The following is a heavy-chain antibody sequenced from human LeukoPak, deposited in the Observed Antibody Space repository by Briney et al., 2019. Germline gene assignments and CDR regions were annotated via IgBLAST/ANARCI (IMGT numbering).Heavy chain of an antibody. D-gene: IGHD2-21*01. CDR3: ATDYSRPYDY. CDR2: FDPEDGET. V-gene: IGHV1-24*01. CDR1: GYTLTELS. J-gene: IGHJ4*02. Sequence: ASVKVSCKVSGYTLTELSMHWVRQAPGEGLEWMEGFDPEDGETIYAQKFQGRVTMTEDTSTDTAYMELSSLRSEDTAVYYCATDYSRPYDYWGQGTLVTVSS.